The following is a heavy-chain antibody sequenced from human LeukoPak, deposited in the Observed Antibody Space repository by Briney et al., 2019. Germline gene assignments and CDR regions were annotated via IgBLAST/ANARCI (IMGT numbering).Heavy chain of an antibody. V-gene: IGHV3-15*01. CDR3: AKDVTSSLYCSGESCDATYFDS. CDR2: IKSKTDGGTT. CDR1: GFTFSNAW. J-gene: IGHJ4*02. Sequence: GGSLRLSCAASGFTFSNAWMSWVRQAPGKGLEWVGRIKSKTDGGTTDYAAPVKGRFTISRDNSKNTLFLQMNSLGAEDTAIYYCAKDVTSSLYCSGESCDATYFDSWGQGTLVTVSS. D-gene: IGHD2-15*01.